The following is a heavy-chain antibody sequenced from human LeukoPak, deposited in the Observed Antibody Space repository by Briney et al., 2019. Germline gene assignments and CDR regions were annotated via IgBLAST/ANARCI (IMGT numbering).Heavy chain of an antibody. CDR2: IVVGSGNT. V-gene: IGHV1-58*02. D-gene: IGHD3-3*01. Sequence: SVKVSCKASGFTFTSSAMQWVRQARGQRLEWIGWIVVGSGNTNYAQKFQERVTITRDKSTSTAYMELSSLRSEDTAVYSCAAERDYDFWSGYYKFDYWGPGTFVTVSS. CDR3: AAERDYDFWSGYYKFDY. J-gene: IGHJ4*02. CDR1: GFTFTSSA.